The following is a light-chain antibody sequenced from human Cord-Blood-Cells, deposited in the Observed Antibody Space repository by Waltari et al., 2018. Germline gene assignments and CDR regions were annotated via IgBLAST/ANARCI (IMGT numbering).Light chain of an antibody. J-gene: IGKJ4*01. CDR2: LGS. Sequence: DIVMTQSPLSLPVTPGEPASISCRSSQSLLHSNEYNYLDWYLQKPGQSPQILIYLGSSRASCVPDAFIGSGSDPDFPRRISSVEAEDVAVYYLMLVLQTTTFGRVTKVEIK. V-gene: IGKV2-28*01. CDR3: MLVLQTTT. CDR1: QSLLHSNEYNY.